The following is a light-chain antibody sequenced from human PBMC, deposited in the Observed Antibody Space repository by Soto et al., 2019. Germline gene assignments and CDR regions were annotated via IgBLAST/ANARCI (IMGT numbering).Light chain of an antibody. J-gene: IGKJ2*04. Sequence: DIQLTQSPSTLSASVGDKVIITCRASHEVANYLAWYQQKPGEAPKHLIYEASNLRSGVPSRFSGSGSGTEFTLTITGLQSDDFATYYCQQYKDYSPVCSFGQGTKVEIK. CDR2: EAS. CDR3: QQYKDYSPVCS. V-gene: IGKV1-5*01. CDR1: HEVANY.